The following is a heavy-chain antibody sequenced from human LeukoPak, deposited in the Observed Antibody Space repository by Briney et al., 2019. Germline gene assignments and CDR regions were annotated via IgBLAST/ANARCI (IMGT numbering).Heavy chain of an antibody. CDR1: RYTFTGYY. CDR3: VLYDSSGYYYFDY. V-gene: IGHV1-2*06. CDR2: INPNSGGT. J-gene: IGHJ4*02. D-gene: IGHD3-22*01. Sequence: ASVKVSCKASRYTFTGYYMHWVRQAPGQGLEWMGRINPNSGGTNYAQKFQGRVTMTRDTSISTAYMELSRLRSDDTAVYYCVLYDSSGYYYFDYWGQGTLVTVSS.